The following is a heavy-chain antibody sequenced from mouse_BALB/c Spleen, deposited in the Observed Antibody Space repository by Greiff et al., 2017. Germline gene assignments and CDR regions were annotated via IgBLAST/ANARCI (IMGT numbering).Heavy chain of an antibody. CDR3: ARVPTTVVARYAMDY. CDR1: GFTFSSFG. D-gene: IGHD1-1*01. J-gene: IGHJ4*01. Sequence: EVQVVESGGGLVQPGGSRKLSCAASGFTFSSFGMHWVRQAPEKGLEWVAYISSGSSTIYYADTVKGRFTISRDNPKNTLFLQMTSLRSEDTAMYYCARVPTTVVARYAMDYWGQGTSVTVSS. CDR2: ISSGSSTI. V-gene: IGHV5-17*02.